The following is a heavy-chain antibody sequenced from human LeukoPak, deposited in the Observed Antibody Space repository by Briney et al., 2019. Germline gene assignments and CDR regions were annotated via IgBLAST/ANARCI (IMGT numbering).Heavy chain of an antibody. CDR2: IYYSGST. J-gene: IGHJ4*02. CDR1: GGSLSSYY. CDR3: ASFEGYSYGYHY. D-gene: IGHD5-18*01. V-gene: IGHV4-59*01. Sequence: SETLSLTCTVSGGSLSSYYWSWIRQPPGKGLEWIGYIYYSGSTNYNPSLKSRVTISVDTSKNQFSLKLSSVTAADTAVYYCASFEGYSYGYHYWGQGTLVTVSS.